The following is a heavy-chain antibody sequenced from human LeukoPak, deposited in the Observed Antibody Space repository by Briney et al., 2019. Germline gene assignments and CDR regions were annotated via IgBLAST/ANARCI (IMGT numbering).Heavy chain of an antibody. CDR1: GGSISSGGYY. CDR2: IYYSGST. V-gene: IGHV4-31*03. J-gene: IGHJ4*02. CDR3: ARERVGAAREFDY. Sequence: SQTLSLTCTVSGGSISSGGYYWSWIRQHPGKGLEWIGYIYYSGSTNYNPSLKSRVTISVDTSKNQFSLKLSSVTAADTAVYYCARERVGAAREFDYWGQGTLVTVSS. D-gene: IGHD1-26*01.